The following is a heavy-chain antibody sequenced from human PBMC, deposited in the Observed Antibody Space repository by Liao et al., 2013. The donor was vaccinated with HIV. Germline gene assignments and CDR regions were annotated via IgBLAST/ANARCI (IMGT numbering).Heavy chain of an antibody. CDR3: ARGIRDSSGYYYAVDP. D-gene: IGHD3-22*01. CDR2: IYYSGST. V-gene: IGHV4-61*10. CDR1: GGSISSGSYY. J-gene: IGHJ5*02. Sequence: QVQLQESGPGLVKPSQTLSLTCTVSGGSISSGSYYWSWIRQPAGKGLEWIGYIYYSGSTNYNPSLKSRVTISVDTSKNQFSLKLSSVTAADTAVYYCARGIRDSSGYYYAVDPWGQGTLVTVSS.